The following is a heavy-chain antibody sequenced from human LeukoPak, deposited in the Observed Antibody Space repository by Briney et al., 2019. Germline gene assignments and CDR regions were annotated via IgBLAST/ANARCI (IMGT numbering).Heavy chain of an antibody. D-gene: IGHD5-24*01. CDR3: ARGWLQQFDY. Sequence: GGSLRLSCAASGFTFSTYSMHWVRQAPGKGLEWVAIISYDGSKKYYADSVKGRFTISRDNAKNSLYLQMNSLRAEDTAVYYCARGWLQQFDYWGQGTLVTVSS. V-gene: IGHV3-30*04. CDR2: ISYDGSKK. CDR1: GFTFSTYS. J-gene: IGHJ4*02.